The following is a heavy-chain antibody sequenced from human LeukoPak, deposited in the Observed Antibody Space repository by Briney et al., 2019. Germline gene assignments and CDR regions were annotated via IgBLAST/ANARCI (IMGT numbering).Heavy chain of an antibody. CDR1: GGSISSSSYY. V-gene: IGHV4-39*07. CDR2: IYYSGST. CDR3: ARVRKRGHCTSCPYYYYYMDV. D-gene: IGHD2-2*01. Sequence: PSETLSLTCTVSGGSISSSSYYWGWIRQPPGKGLEWIGSIYYSGSTYYNPSLKSRVTISVDTSKNQFSLKLSSVTAADTAVYYCARVRKRGHCTSCPYYYYYMDVWGKGTTVTVSS. J-gene: IGHJ6*03.